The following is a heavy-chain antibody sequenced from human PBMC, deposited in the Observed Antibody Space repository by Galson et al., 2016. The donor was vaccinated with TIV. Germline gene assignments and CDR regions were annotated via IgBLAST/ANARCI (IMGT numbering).Heavy chain of an antibody. CDR3: AKEGIKWLQLYYIDY. CDR1: GFTVSSKY. J-gene: IGHJ4*02. Sequence: SLRLSCAASGFTVSSKYMSWVRQAPGKGLEWVSAIASSGRAYYAASVKGRFTISRDNSKNTVYLQMDSLRAEDTAVYYCAKEGIKWLQLYYIDYWGQGILVTLSS. D-gene: IGHD5-24*01. CDR2: IASSGRA. V-gene: IGHV3-53*01.